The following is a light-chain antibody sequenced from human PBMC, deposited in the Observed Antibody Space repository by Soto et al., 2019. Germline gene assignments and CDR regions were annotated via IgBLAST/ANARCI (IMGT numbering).Light chain of an antibody. Sequence: EIVMTQSPYTLSLSPGERATLSCMTSQSVSSKLAWYQKKPGQAPRLLIYDASTRAPGFPARFSGSGSGTELTLTISSLQSEDVAVYYCQQYDNWPPYTFGQGTKVDIK. J-gene: IGKJ2*01. CDR2: DAS. CDR3: QQYDNWPPYT. V-gene: IGKV3-15*01. CDR1: QSVSSK.